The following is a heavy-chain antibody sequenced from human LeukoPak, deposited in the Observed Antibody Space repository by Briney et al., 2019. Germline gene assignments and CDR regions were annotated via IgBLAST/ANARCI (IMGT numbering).Heavy chain of an antibody. CDR3: ARGTMVRGVPNWFDP. CDR1: GGTFSSYA. D-gene: IGHD3-10*01. J-gene: IGHJ5*02. V-gene: IGHV1-69*01. CDR2: IIPIFGTA. Sequence: ASVKVSCKASGGTFSSYAISWVRQAPGQGLEWMGGIIPIFGTANYAQKFQGRVTITADESTSTAYMELRSLRSDDTAVYYCARGTMVRGVPNWFDPWGQGTLVTVSS.